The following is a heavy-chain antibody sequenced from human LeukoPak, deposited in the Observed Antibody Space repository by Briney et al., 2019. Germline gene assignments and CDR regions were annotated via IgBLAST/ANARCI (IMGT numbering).Heavy chain of an antibody. CDR3: VRGYRPDYFDF. V-gene: IGHV1-8*02. J-gene: IGHJ4*02. Sequence: ASVKVSCKASGGTFSSYAISWVRQAPGQGLEWMGWMNPKNGNTGTAQKLQGRVTLTSNTSMTTAYMELRSLRSEDTAMYYCVRGYRPDYFDFWGPGTLVTVSS. CDR2: MNPKNGNT. D-gene: IGHD3-16*02. CDR1: GGTFSSYA.